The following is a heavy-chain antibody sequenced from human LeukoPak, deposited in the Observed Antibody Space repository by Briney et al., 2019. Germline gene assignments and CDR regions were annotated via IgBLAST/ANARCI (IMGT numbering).Heavy chain of an antibody. Sequence: PSETLSLTCTVSGGSISSYYWSWIRQPPGKGLEWIGYIYYSGSTNYNPSLKSRVTISVDTSKNQFSLKLSSVTAADTAVSYCARSRYSGSLYYFDYWGQGTLVTVSS. CDR2: IYYSGST. CDR3: ARSRYSGSLYYFDY. V-gene: IGHV4-59*01. CDR1: GGSISSYY. D-gene: IGHD1-26*01. J-gene: IGHJ4*02.